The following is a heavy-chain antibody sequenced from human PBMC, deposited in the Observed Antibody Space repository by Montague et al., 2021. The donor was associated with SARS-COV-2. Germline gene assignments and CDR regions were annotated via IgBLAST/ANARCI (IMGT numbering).Heavy chain of an antibody. Sequence: SETRSLTCTVSGGSISSSNNYWDWIRQPPGKGLEWIGSIYDSGGTYYNRSVKSRVTISVDTSKNHFSLKLSSVTAADTAVYYCARRGRKLLPVATTIGGFDIWGQGTMVTVSS. D-gene: IGHD5-12*01. CDR2: IYDSGGT. CDR1: GGSISSSNNY. CDR3: ARRGRKLLPVATTIGGFDI. J-gene: IGHJ3*02. V-gene: IGHV4-39*02.